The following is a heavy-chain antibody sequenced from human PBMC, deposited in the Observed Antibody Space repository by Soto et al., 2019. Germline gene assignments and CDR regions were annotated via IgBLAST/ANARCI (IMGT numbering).Heavy chain of an antibody. CDR1: GGSVSSGSYY. Sequence: QVQLQESGPGLVKPSETLSLTCTVSGGSVSSGSYYWRWIRQPPGKGLEWIGYFSYSGSTNYNPSPKSRVTISVDTYKIQSSLKLSSVTAEDTAVDYLASDKGSPMPYDDYYGMDVWGQGTTVTVAS. CDR2: FSYSGST. D-gene: IGHD2-2*01. J-gene: IGHJ6*02. CDR3: ASDKGSPMPYDDYYGMDV. V-gene: IGHV4-61*01.